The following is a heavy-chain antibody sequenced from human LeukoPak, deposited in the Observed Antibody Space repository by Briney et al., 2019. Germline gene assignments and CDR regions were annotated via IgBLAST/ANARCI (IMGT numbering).Heavy chain of an antibody. V-gene: IGHV3-21*01. CDR2: ISSSSSYI. Sequence: GGSLRLSCAASGFTFSSYSMNWVRQAPGKGLEWVSSISSSSSYIYYADSVKGRFTISRDNAKNSLYLQMNSLRAEDTAVYYCATVPYCGGDCYPDDDAFDIWGQGTMVTVSS. D-gene: IGHD2-21*02. CDR3: ATVPYCGGDCYPDDDAFDI. CDR1: GFTFSSYS. J-gene: IGHJ3*02.